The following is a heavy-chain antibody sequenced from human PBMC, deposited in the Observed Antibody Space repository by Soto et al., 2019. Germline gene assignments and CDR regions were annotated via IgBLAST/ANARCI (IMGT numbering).Heavy chain of an antibody. J-gene: IGHJ5*02. CDR2: ISGSGGST. V-gene: IGHV3-23*01. D-gene: IGHD2-2*01. CDR3: ASRRNCSSTSCVFDI. Sequence: GGSLRLACAASGFTFSSYAMSWVRQAPGKGLEWVSAISGSGGSTYYADSVKGRFTISRDNSKNTLYLQMNSLRAEDTAVYYSASRRNCSSTSCVFDIWGKGTQVTVSS. CDR1: GFTFSSYA.